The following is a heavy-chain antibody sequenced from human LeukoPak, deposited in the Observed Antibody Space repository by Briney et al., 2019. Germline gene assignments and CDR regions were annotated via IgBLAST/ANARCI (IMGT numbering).Heavy chain of an antibody. CDR3: ARVGRAAWLVWKPDHDAFDI. V-gene: IGHV1-8*01. CDR1: GYTFTSYD. J-gene: IGHJ3*02. CDR2: MNPNSGNT. Sequence: ASVKVSCKASGYTFTSYDINWVRQATGQGLEWMGWMNPNSGNTGYAQKFQGRVTMTRNTSISTAYMELSSLRSEDTAVYYCARVGRAAWLVWKPDHDAFDIWGQGTMVTVSS. D-gene: IGHD6-19*01.